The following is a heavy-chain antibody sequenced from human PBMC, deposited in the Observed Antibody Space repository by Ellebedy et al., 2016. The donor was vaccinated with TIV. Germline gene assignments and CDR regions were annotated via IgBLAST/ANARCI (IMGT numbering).Heavy chain of an antibody. J-gene: IGHJ4*02. CDR2: IKQDGSEI. CDR1: GFTFSNYW. CDR3: ARKGLPDY. D-gene: IGHD3-16*01. Sequence: GESLKISCGTSGFTFSNYWMTWVRQAPGKGLEWVANIKQDGSEIYYVNSVKGRFTISRDNAKNSLYLQMNSLGAEDTAVYYCARKGLPDYWGLGTLVTVSS. V-gene: IGHV3-7*01.